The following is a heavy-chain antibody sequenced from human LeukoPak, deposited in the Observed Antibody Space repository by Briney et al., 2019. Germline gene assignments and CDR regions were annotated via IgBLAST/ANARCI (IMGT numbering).Heavy chain of an antibody. D-gene: IGHD3-22*01. CDR3: ARGPYYCDSSGYRQFDY. Sequence: SVKVSCKASGGTFSSYAISWVRQAPGQGLEWMGGIIPIFGTANYAQKFQGRVTITADESTSTAYMELSSLRSEDTAVYYCARGPYYCDSSGYRQFDYWGQGTLVTVSS. V-gene: IGHV1-69*13. J-gene: IGHJ4*02. CDR2: IIPIFGTA. CDR1: GGTFSSYA.